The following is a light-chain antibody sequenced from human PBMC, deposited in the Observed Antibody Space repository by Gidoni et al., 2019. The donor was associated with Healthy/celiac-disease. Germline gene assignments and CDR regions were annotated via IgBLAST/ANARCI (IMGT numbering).Light chain of an antibody. J-gene: IGKJ1*01. CDR2: WAS. CDR1: QNLLYSSNNKNY. V-gene: IGKV4-1*01. CDR3: QQYYTTPRT. Sequence: DLVMTQSPAPLAVSLGQKAAIHCKPSQNLLYSSNNKNYLAWYQQKPGQPPKLLIYWASTRESGVPDRFSGSGSGTDFTLTISSLQAEDVAVYYCQQYYTTPRTFGQGTKVEIK.